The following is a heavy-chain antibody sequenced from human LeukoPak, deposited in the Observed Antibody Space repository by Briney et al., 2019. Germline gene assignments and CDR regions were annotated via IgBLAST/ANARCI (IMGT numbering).Heavy chain of an antibody. CDR3: ARGRRYDRGLDY. J-gene: IGHJ4*02. V-gene: IGHV4-34*01. CDR2: INHSGST. D-gene: IGHD3-22*01. Sequence: SETLSLTCAVYGGSFSGYYWSWIRQPPGKGLEWIGEINHSGSTNYNPSLKSRVTISVDTSKNQFSLKLSSVTAADTAVYYCARGRRYDRGLDYWGQGTLATVSS. CDR1: GGSFSGYY.